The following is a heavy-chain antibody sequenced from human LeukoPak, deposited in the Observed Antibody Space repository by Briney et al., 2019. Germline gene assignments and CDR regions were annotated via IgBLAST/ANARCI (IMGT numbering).Heavy chain of an antibody. Sequence: ASVKVSCKASGYTFTSYGISRVRQAPGQGLEWMGWISAYNGNTNYAQKLQGRVTMTTDTSTSTAYMELRSLRSDDTAVYYCGREENSSGYYYSWGQGTLVTVSS. J-gene: IGHJ4*02. CDR3: GREENSSGYYYS. V-gene: IGHV1-18*01. CDR2: ISAYNGNT. D-gene: IGHD3-22*01. CDR1: GYTFTSYG.